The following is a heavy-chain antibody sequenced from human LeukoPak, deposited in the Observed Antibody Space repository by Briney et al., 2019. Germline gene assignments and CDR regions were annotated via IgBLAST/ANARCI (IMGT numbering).Heavy chain of an antibody. J-gene: IGHJ4*02. D-gene: IGHD3-22*01. V-gene: IGHV1-2*02. CDR2: INPNSGAT. CDR1: GYTXTGYY. Sequence: ASVKVSCKASGYTXTGYYMHGVRQAPGQGLEWMGWINPNSGATNYAQKFQGRVTMTRDTSISTACMGVSRLRSDDTAVFYCAREGSGYPYWGQGTLVTVSS. CDR3: AREGSGYPY.